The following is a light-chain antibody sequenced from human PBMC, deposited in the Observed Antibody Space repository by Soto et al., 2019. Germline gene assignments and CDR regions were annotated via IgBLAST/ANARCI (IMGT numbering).Light chain of an antibody. CDR2: GSD. V-gene: IGLV1-44*01. CDR1: SSNIGSKT. CDR3: AAWDHSSNGSL. J-gene: IGLJ1*01. Sequence: QSVLTQPPSASGTPGQRVTISCSGSSSNIGSKTVNWYQQLPGTAPKLLIYGSDQRPSGVPDRFSGSKSGTSASLAISGLQSEDEADYYCAAWDHSSNGSLFGTGT.